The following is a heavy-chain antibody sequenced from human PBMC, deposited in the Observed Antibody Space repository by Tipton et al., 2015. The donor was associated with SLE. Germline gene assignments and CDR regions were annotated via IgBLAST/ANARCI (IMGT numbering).Heavy chain of an antibody. V-gene: IGHV4-38-2*02. D-gene: IGHD3-22*01. Sequence: LRLSCTVSSYSVSSGYFWGWIRQPLGKGLEWIGSVYHGGSTYYNPSLKSRVTISVDTSKNQFSLKLSSVTAADTAVYYCARHGDYYDSSGYSYWGQGTLVTVSS. J-gene: IGHJ4*02. CDR2: VYHGGST. CDR1: SYSVSSGYF. CDR3: ARHGDYYDSSGYSY.